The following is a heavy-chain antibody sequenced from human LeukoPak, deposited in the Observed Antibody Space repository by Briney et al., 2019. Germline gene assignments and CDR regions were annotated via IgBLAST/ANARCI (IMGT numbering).Heavy chain of an antibody. CDR3: ARGVLGSSYHFDY. V-gene: IGHV1-2*02. J-gene: IGHJ4*02. D-gene: IGHD3-3*02. CDR2: INPNSGGT. Sequence: ASVKVSCKASGYSFTGYYMRWVRQAPGQGLEWMGWINPNSGGTNYAQKFQGRVTMTRDTSISTAYMELSSLRSDDTAVFYCARGVLGSSYHFDYWGQGTLVTVSS. CDR1: GYSFTGYY.